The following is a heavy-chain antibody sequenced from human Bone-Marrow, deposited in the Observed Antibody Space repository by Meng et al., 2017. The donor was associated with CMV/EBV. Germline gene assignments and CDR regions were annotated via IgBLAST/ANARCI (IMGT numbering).Heavy chain of an antibody. CDR1: GFSFRNNW. V-gene: IGHV3-74*03. CDR3: VREMWSNDV. CDR2: INGDGSIR. Sequence: GESLNSCVPSGFSFRNNWMHWVRQAPGKGLVWVSRINGDGSIREYADSVKGRLTISRDNAKDTLYLQMNSLRVEDTAVYYCVREMWSNDVWGRGTMVTVSS. D-gene: IGHD3-3*01. J-gene: IGHJ3*01.